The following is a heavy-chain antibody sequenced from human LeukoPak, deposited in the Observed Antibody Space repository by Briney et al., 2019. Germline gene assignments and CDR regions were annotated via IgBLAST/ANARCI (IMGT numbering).Heavy chain of an antibody. CDR3: ARGGGNWNYLMDFDY. V-gene: IGHV1-69*05. Sequence: SVKVSCKASGGTFSSYAISWVRQAPGQGLEWMGGIIPIFGTANYAQKFQGRVTITTDESTSTAYMELSSLRSEDTAVYYCARGGGNWNYLMDFDYWGQGTLVAVSS. CDR1: GGTFSSYA. CDR2: IIPIFGTA. D-gene: IGHD1-7*01. J-gene: IGHJ4*02.